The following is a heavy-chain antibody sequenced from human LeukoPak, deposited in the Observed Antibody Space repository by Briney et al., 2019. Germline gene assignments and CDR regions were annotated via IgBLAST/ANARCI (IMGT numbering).Heavy chain of an antibody. D-gene: IGHD3-10*01. CDR3: ARPSRSLWFGDLYFDY. V-gene: IGHV4-34*01. CDR1: GGSFSGYH. Sequence: SETLFLTCAVYGGSFSGYHWTWIRQPPGKGLEWIGEINHNGNTNYNPSLKSRVTISVDTSKNQFSLELSFVTAADTAVYYRARPSRSLWFGDLYFDYWGQGTLVTVSS. J-gene: IGHJ4*02. CDR2: INHNGNT.